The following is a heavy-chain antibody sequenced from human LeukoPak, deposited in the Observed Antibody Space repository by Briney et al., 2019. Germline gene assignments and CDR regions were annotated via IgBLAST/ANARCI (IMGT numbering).Heavy chain of an antibody. Sequence: PGGSLRLSCAASGFTFSSYAMSWVRQAPGKGLEWVSAISGSGGSTYYADSVKGRFTISRDNSKNTLYLQMNSLRAEDTAVYYCAKVTDYYDSSGYYFGYYFDYWGQGTLVTVSS. D-gene: IGHD3-22*01. V-gene: IGHV3-23*01. CDR1: GFTFSSYA. CDR3: AKVTDYYDSSGYYFGYYFDY. J-gene: IGHJ4*02. CDR2: ISGSGGST.